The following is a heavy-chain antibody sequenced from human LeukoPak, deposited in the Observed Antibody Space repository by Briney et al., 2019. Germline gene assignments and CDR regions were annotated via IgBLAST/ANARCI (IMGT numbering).Heavy chain of an antibody. CDR2: ISSSSTFI. CDR3: AELGITMIGGV. D-gene: IGHD3-10*02. Sequence: PGGSLRLSCAASGFTLSSYSMNWVRQAPGKGLEWVSSISSSSTFIYYADSVKGRFTISRDNAKNSLYLRMNSLRAEDTAVYYCAELGITMIGGVWGKGTTVTISS. CDR1: GFTLSSYS. V-gene: IGHV3-21*01. J-gene: IGHJ6*04.